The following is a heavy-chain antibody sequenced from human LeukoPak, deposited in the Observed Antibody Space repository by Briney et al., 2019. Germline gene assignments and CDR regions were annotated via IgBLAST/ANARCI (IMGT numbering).Heavy chain of an antibody. CDR3: ARDVRAYSSSSSAFDI. CDR1: GFTFDDYG. Sequence: GGSLRLSCAASGFTFDDYGMTWVRQAPGKGLEWVSSISTSSSYIYYADSVKGRFTISRDNAKNSLFLQMNSLRDEDTAVYYCARDVRAYSSSSSAFDIWGQGTMVTVSS. V-gene: IGHV3-21*01. D-gene: IGHD6-6*01. CDR2: ISTSSSYI. J-gene: IGHJ3*02.